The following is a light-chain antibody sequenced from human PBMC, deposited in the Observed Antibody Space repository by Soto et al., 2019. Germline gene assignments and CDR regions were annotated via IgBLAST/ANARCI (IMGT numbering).Light chain of an antibody. CDR3: QQYDNLFLT. V-gene: IGKV1-33*01. J-gene: IGKJ4*01. CDR1: QDISNY. Sequence: DIQMTQSPSSLSASVGDRVTITCQASQDISNYLNWYQQKPGKAPKLLIYDASNLETGVPSRFSRSGSGTDFTFTISSLQPEDIATYYCQQYDNLFLTFGGGTKVEIK. CDR2: DAS.